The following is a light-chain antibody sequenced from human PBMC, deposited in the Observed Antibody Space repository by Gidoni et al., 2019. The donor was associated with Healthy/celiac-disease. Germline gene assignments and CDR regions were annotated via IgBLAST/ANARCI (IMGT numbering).Light chain of an antibody. Sequence: DIQMPPSPSSLSASVGDRVTITCWESLSSNSYLNSYQQKPGKAPKLLIYAASSWQSGVPSRFSGSGSGTDFTLSISNLQPEDFETYYCQQSYTTIRTFXQXTKVEIK. J-gene: IGKJ1*01. CDR2: AAS. CDR1: LSSNSY. V-gene: IGKV1-39*01. CDR3: QQSYTTIRT.